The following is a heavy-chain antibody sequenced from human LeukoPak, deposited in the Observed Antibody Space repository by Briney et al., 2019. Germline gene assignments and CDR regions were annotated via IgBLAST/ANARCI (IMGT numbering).Heavy chain of an antibody. D-gene: IGHD1-26*01. CDR3: AAGNIVGANYYYYGMDV. CDR1: GFIFSSYS. CDR2: ISSSSSYI. Sequence: GGSLRLSCAASGFIFSSYSMNWVRQAPGKGLEWVSSISSSSSYIYYADSVKGRFTISRDNAKNSLYPQMNSLRAEDTAVYYCAAGNIVGANYYYYGMDVWGQGTTVTVSS. J-gene: IGHJ6*02. V-gene: IGHV3-21*01.